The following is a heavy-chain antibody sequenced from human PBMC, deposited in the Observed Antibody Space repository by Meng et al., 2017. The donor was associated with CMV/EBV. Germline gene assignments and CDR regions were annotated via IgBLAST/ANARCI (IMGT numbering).Heavy chain of an antibody. CDR1: RYTCNGYY. Sequence: SRYTCNGYYMHWVGKVTGEGLEGMGWINPNSGGTNYAQKFQGRVTRTRETSISTAYMELSRLRADDTAVYYGARDPGIAVAGSFDPWGQGTLVTVSS. V-gene: IGHV1-2*02. D-gene: IGHD6-19*01. J-gene: IGHJ5*02. CDR2: INPNSGGT. CDR3: ARDPGIAVAGSFDP.